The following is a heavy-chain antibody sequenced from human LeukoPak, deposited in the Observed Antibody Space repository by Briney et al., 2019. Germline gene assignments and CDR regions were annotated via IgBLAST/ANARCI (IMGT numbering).Heavy chain of an antibody. V-gene: IGHV4-39*01. Sequence: SETLSLACTVSGGSISSSSYYWGWIRQPPGKGLEWNGSIYYSGSTYYNPSLKSRVTISVDTSKNQFSLKLSSVTAADTAVYYCARHADARVYDAFDIWGQGTMVTVSS. CDR2: IYYSGST. D-gene: IGHD6-13*01. CDR3: ARHADARVYDAFDI. J-gene: IGHJ3*02. CDR1: GGSISSSSYY.